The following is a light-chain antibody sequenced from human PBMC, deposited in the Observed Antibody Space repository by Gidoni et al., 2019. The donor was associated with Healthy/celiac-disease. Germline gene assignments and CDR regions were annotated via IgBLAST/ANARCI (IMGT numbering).Light chain of an antibody. J-gene: IGKJ2*03. V-gene: IGKV1-39*01. CDR3: QQSYSTPWYS. CDR1: QSISSY. CDR2: AAS. Sequence: DIQMTQAPSSLSASVGDSVTITCRASQSISSYLNWYQQKPGKAPKLLIYAASSLQSGVPSRFSGSGSGTDFTLTISSLQPEDVATYYCQQSYSTPWYSFGQGTKLEIK.